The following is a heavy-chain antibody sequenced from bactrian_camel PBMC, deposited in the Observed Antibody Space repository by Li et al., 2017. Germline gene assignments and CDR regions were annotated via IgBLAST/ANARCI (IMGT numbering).Heavy chain of an antibody. CDR2: INEPGAHT. CDR1: GFTFSSYP. V-gene: IGHV3S31*01. Sequence: DVQLVESGGGLAQPGGSLRLSCAASGFTFSSYPMVWVRQAPGKGLEWLSRINEPGAHTYYADSVKGRFTISRDNAKNTLYLQLSSLTTEDTAMYYCALIYYGFRLPDYWGQGTQVTVS. J-gene: IGHJ4*01. CDR3: ALIYYGFRLPDY. D-gene: IGHD3*01.